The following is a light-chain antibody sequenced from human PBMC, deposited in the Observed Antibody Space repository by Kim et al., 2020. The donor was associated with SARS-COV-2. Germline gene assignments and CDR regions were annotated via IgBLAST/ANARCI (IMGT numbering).Light chain of an antibody. J-gene: IGKJ4*01. Sequence: ASVGDRVTITCRASQSISGWLAWYQQKPGKAPSLLIFDASTLESGVPSRFYGSGSGTEFTLTITSLQPDDFATYYCQQYKSTSVTFGGGTKVDIK. V-gene: IGKV1-5*01. CDR1: QSISGW. CDR3: QQYKSTSVT. CDR2: DAS.